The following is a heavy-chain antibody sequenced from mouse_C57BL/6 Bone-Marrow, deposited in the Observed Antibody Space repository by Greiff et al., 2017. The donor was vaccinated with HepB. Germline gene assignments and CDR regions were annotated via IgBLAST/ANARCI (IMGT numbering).Heavy chain of an antibody. J-gene: IGHJ2*01. CDR1: GYTFTSYG. CDR2: IYPRSGNT. Sequence: VQLVESGAELARPGASVKLSCKASGYTFTSYGISWVKQRTGQGLEWIGEIYPRSGNTYYNEKFKGKATLTADKSSSTAYMELRSLTSEDSAVYFCASRGLWLRRFDYWGQGTTLTVSS. V-gene: IGHV1-81*01. D-gene: IGHD2-2*01. CDR3: ASRGLWLRRFDY.